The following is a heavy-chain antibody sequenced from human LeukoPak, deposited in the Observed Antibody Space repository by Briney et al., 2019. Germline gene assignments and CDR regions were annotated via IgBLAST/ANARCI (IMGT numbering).Heavy chain of an antibody. CDR1: GFTFSTYT. J-gene: IGHJ4*02. Sequence: GGSLRLSCAASGFTFSTYTMNWVRQAPGKGLEWVSSISSSSSYIYYVDSVKGRFTISRDNAKNSLYLQMNSLRAEDSAVYYCARGLSGYSSSLGYWGQGTLVTVSS. CDR2: ISSSSSYI. V-gene: IGHV3-21*06. D-gene: IGHD6-6*01. CDR3: ARGLSGYSSSLGY.